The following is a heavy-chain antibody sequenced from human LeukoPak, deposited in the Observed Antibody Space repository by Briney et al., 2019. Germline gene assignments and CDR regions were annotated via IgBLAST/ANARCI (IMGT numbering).Heavy chain of an antibody. D-gene: IGHD2-2*01. CDR2: ISSSSSYI. CDR3: ARDLCSSTSCYAEPPFYYYGMDV. V-gene: IGHV3-21*01. Sequence: PGRSLRLSCAASGFTFSSYSMNWVRQAPGKGLEGVSSISSSSSYIYYADSVKGRFTISRDNAKNSLYLQMNSLRAEDTAVYYCARDLCSSTSCYAEPPFYYYGMDVWGKGTTVTVSS. CDR1: GFTFSSYS. J-gene: IGHJ6*04.